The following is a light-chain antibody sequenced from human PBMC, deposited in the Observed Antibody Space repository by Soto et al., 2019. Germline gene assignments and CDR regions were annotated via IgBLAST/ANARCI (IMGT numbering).Light chain of an antibody. V-gene: IGLV2-14*02. CDR3: QSYDSSLGGWV. CDR1: SSDVGSYNL. J-gene: IGLJ3*02. Sequence: QSVLTQPASVSGSPGQSITISCTGTSSDVGSYNLVSWYQQHPGKAPKLMIYEGSKRPSGVSNRFSGSKSGNTASLTISGLQVEDEADYYCQSYDSSLGGWVFGGGTKVTVL. CDR2: EGS.